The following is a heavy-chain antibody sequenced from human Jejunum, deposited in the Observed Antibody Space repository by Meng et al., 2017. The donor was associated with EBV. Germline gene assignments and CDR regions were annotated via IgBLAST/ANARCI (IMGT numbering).Heavy chain of an antibody. V-gene: IGHV3-23*04. CDR1: GFTFNSHT. J-gene: IGHJ5*02. Sequence: VQVVESGGGVVQPGRSLRLSCAASGFTFNSHTMSWGRQALGKGLEWVSAITDSGGSTYYTDSVKGRFTISRDNSKNTLYLQMNSLRAEDTAVYYCAKLTRAWGQGTLVTVS. CDR2: ITDSGGST. CDR3: AKLTRA.